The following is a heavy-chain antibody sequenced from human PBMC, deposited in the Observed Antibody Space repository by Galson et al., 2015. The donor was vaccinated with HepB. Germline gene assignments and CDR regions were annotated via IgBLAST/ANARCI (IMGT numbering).Heavy chain of an antibody. CDR2: INAGNGNT. Sequence: SVKVSCKASGYTFTSYAMHWVRQAPGQRLEWMGWINAGNGNTKYSQKFQGRVTITRDTSASTAYMELSSLRSEDTAVYYCARARLEGPDQPFDYWGQGTLVTVSS. D-gene: IGHD1-14*01. V-gene: IGHV1-3*01. CDR1: GYTFTSYA. J-gene: IGHJ4*02. CDR3: ARARLEGPDQPFDY.